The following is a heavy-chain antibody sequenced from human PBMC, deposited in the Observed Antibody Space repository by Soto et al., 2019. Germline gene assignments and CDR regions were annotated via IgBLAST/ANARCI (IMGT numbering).Heavy chain of an antibody. Sequence: QVQLVESGGGVVQPGRSLRLSCAASGVTFSTYGMHWVRQAPGKGLEWVAVISSDGRNKYHADSVKGRFTISRDNSKNTLYLQMNSLRAEDTAVYYCAKDKYLGAAGYYFDYWGQGTLVTVSS. CDR3: AKDKYLGAAGYYFDY. V-gene: IGHV3-30*18. J-gene: IGHJ4*02. CDR2: ISSDGRNK. CDR1: GVTFSTYG. D-gene: IGHD6-13*01.